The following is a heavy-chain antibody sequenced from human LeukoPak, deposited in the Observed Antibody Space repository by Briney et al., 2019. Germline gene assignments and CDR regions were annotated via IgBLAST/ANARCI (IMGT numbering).Heavy chain of an antibody. CDR1: GGSFSGYY. J-gene: IGHJ4*02. CDR2: INHSGST. D-gene: IGHD1-26*01. CDR3: ARGHTGATPFDY. V-gene: IGHV4-34*01. Sequence: SETLSLTCAVYGGSFSGYYWSWIRQPPGKGLEWIGEINHSGSTNYNPSLKSRVTISVDTSKNQFSLKLSSVTAADTAVYYCARGHTGATPFDYWGRGTLVTVSS.